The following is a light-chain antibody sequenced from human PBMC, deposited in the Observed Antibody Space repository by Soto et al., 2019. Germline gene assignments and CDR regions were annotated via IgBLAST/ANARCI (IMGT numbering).Light chain of an antibody. V-gene: IGLV2-11*01. Sequence: QSALTQPRSVSGSLGRSVTVSCTGTSSDVGAYNFVSWHQQHPGKAPKLMIYNVYDRPSGISYRFSGSKSGNTASLTISGLQGEDEADYYCSAYTVSRTYVFGTGTKVTVL. J-gene: IGLJ1*01. CDR2: NVY. CDR3: SAYTVSRTYV. CDR1: SSDVGAYNF.